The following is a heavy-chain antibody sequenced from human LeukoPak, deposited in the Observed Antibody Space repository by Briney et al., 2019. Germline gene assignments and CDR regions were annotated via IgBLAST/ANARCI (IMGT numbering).Heavy chain of an antibody. CDR3: AKSYDYGDYVGGRQNWYFAL. Sequence: PGGSLRLSCAASGFTFSSYGMHWVRQAPGKGLEWVAVISYDGSNECYADSVEGRFTISRDNSKNTLYLQMNSLRAEGTAVYYCAKSYDYGDYVGGRQNWYFALWGRGTLVTVSS. CDR2: ISYDGSNE. J-gene: IGHJ2*01. D-gene: IGHD4-17*01. V-gene: IGHV3-30*18. CDR1: GFTFSSYG.